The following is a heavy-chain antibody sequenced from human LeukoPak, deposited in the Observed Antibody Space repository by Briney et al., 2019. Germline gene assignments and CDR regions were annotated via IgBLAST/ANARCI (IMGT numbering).Heavy chain of an antibody. CDR3: ALYGSGSPFDY. CDR2: IKQDGSEK. CDR1: GFTFSSYW. V-gene: IGHV3-7*01. Sequence: GGSLRLSCAASGFTFSSYWMSWVRQAPGKGLEWVANIKQDGSEKYYVDSVKGRFTISRDNAKNSLYLQMNSLRAEDTAVYYCALYGSGSPFDYWGQGTLVTVSS. J-gene: IGHJ4*02. D-gene: IGHD3-10*01.